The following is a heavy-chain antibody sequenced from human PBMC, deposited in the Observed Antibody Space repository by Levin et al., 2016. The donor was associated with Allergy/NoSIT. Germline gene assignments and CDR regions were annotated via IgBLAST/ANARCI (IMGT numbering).Heavy chain of an antibody. V-gene: IGHV3-64D*06. CDR2: ISSNGGTT. CDR1: GFIFSLYA. CDR3: VTRYPHSGYNYGMDV. Sequence: GESLKISCSASGFIFSLYAMHWVRQAPGKGLEYVSAISSNGGTTYYADSVQGRLTISRDNSKNTLYLQMSSLRVEDTAVYYCVTRYPHSGYNYGMDVWGQGTTVTVSS. D-gene: IGHD3-10*01. J-gene: IGHJ6*02.